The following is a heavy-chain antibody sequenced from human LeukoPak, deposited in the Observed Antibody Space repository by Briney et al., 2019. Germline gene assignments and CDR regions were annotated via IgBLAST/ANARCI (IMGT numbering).Heavy chain of an antibody. CDR3: ARHHRNGDLWVFDY. Sequence: PGGSLRLSCAASGFTVSSNYMSWVRQAPGKGLEWVSVIYSGGSTYYADSVKGRFTISRDNSKNTLYLQMNSLRAEDTAVYYCARHHRNGDLWVFDYWGQGTLVTVSS. V-gene: IGHV3-66*04. J-gene: IGHJ4*02. CDR2: IYSGGST. D-gene: IGHD4-17*01. CDR1: GFTVSSNY.